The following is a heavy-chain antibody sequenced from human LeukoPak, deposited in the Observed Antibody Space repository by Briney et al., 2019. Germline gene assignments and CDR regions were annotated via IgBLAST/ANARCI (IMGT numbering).Heavy chain of an antibody. D-gene: IGHD2-2*02. CDR3: ARVPDCSTTSCYTLGWLDP. Sequence: PSETLSLTCAVYGGSLSHYYWSWIRQPPGKGLEWIGEINHSGTTNYNPSLKSRVTISVDTSKSQFSLKLTSVTAADTAVYYCARVPDCSTTSCYTLGWLDPWGQGTLVTVSS. J-gene: IGHJ5*02. CDR2: INHSGTT. V-gene: IGHV4-34*01. CDR1: GGSLSHYY.